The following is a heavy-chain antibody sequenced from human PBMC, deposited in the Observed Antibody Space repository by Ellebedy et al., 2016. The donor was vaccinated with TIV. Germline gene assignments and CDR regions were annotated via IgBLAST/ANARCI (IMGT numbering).Heavy chain of an antibody. CDR2: ISFDGRKI. V-gene: IGHV3-30*18. J-gene: IGHJ4*02. CDR3: AKDSVGSFDA. D-gene: IGHD1-26*01. CDR1: GFTFSTYS. Sequence: GESLKISCAASGFTFSTYSMHWVRQAPGKGPEWVAAISFDGRKIFLADSVKGRFTISRDNSQNTLYLQMRSLRVEDTAVYYCAKDSVGSFDAWGQGILVAVSS.